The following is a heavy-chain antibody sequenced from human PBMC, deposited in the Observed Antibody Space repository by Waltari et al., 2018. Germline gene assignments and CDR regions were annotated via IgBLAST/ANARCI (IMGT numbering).Heavy chain of an antibody. CDR3: ARGGGLYYNDGSGPIDY. Sequence: QMVESGGGVVQPGRSLRLSCEGFGFTFSTYGMHWVRQAPGKGLEWVAFLSFDGSKKKYGASVKGRLTISRDNSRLFLQRNSLTAVDTAMYFCARGGGLYYNDGSGPIDYWGQGTLVTVSS. J-gene: IGHJ4*02. D-gene: IGHD3-22*01. CDR2: LSFDGSKK. CDR1: GFTFSTYG. V-gene: IGHV3-33*05.